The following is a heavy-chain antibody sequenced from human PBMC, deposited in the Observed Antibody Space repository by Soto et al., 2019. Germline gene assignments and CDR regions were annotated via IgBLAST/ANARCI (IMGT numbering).Heavy chain of an antibody. CDR3: ARQSYSSSWYGYSSGWYYFDY. Sequence: PGESLKISCKGSGYSFTSYWIGWVRQMPCKCLEWMGIIYPGDSDTRYSPSFQGQVTISADKSISTAYLQWSSLKASDTAMYYCARQSYSSSWYGYSSGWYYFDYWGQGTLVTVSS. V-gene: IGHV5-51*01. J-gene: IGHJ4*02. CDR2: IYPGDSDT. CDR1: GYSFTSYW. D-gene: IGHD6-19*01.